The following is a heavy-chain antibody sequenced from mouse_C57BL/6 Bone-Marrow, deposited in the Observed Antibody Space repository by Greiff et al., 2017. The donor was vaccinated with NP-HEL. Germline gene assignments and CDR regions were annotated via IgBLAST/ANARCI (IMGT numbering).Heavy chain of an antibody. CDR2: IYPGDGDT. CDR3: AREGLLTTVVARGDY. CDR1: GYAFSSSW. V-gene: IGHV1-82*01. D-gene: IGHD1-1*01. Sequence: VQLVESGPELVKPGASVKISCKASGYAFSSSWMNWVKQRPGKGLEWIGRIYPGDGDTNYNGKFKGKATLTADKSSSTAYMQLSSLTSEDSAVYFCAREGLLTTVVARGDYWGQGTTLTVSS. J-gene: IGHJ2*01.